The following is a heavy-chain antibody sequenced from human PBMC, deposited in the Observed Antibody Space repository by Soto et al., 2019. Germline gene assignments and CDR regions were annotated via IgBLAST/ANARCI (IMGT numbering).Heavy chain of an antibody. D-gene: IGHD1-26*01. V-gene: IGHV3-21*01. J-gene: IGHJ4*02. CDR3: SRSPEVGVSGAY. Sequence: GGSLRLSCTGSGFPFSAYNINWVRQAPGKGLEWVSSITVGSSHIYQPNSMKGRFTISRDDAKNSAYLQIDSLRDEDTALYYCSRSPEVGVSGAYWGQGTLVTVSS. CDR2: ITVGSSHI. CDR1: GFPFSAYN.